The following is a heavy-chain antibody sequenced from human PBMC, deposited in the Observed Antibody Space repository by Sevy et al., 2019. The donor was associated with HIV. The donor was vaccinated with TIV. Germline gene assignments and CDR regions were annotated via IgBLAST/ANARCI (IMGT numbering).Heavy chain of an antibody. V-gene: IGHV3-30*04. J-gene: IGHJ6*02. CDR1: GFTFSSYA. CDR2: ISYDGNNK. CDR3: ARDGSSGGLFLKDYYYFGMDV. Sequence: LRLSCAASGFTFSSYAMHWVRQAPGKGLEWVAVISYDGNNKYHADSVKDRFTISRDNSKNTLYLQMNSLRAEDTAVYYCARDGSSGGLFLKDYYYFGMDVWGQGTTVTVSS. D-gene: IGHD3-16*01.